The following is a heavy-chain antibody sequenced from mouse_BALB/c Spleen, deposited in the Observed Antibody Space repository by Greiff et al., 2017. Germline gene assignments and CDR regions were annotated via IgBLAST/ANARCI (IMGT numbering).Heavy chain of an antibody. CDR1: GYTFTSYY. Sequence: VQLQQSGAELVKPGASVKLSCKASGYTFTSYYMYWVKQRPGQGLEWIGEINPSNGGTNFNEKFKSKATLTVDKSSSTAYMQLSSLTSEDSAVYYCTRCYYGSSNWYFDVWGAGTTVTVSS. V-gene: IGHV1S81*02. J-gene: IGHJ1*01. D-gene: IGHD1-1*01. CDR2: INPSNGGT. CDR3: TRCYYGSSNWYFDV.